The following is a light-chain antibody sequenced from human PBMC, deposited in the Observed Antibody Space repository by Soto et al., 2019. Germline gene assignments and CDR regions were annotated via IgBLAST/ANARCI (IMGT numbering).Light chain of an antibody. CDR3: MQGTQWPFP. CDR1: HSLAHSDGNTY. V-gene: IGKV2-30*02. CDR2: TVS. Sequence: DFVLTQSPLSLPVTLGQPASISCRSSHSLAHSDGNTYLSWFQQRPGQSPRRLIYTVSKRDSGVPDSFSGRGSGTDFTLEISRVEAEDVWVYFCMQGTQWPFPFGHGTKLEIK. J-gene: IGKJ2*01.